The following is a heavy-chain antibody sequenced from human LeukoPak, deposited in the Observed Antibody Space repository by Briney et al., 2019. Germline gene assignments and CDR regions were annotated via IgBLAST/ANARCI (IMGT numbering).Heavy chain of an antibody. CDR3: ARLLGDATIYDL. D-gene: IGHD3-16*01. J-gene: IGHJ5*02. V-gene: IGHV3-7*01. Sequence: GGSLRLSCAASAFTFNRHWMSWVRQAPGKGLEWVATINRDGSVKNHVDSVKGRFIISRDNAENTLFLQMDSLRVEDTAIYYCARLLGDATIYDLWGQGTLVTASS. CDR2: INRDGSVK. CDR1: AFTFNRHW.